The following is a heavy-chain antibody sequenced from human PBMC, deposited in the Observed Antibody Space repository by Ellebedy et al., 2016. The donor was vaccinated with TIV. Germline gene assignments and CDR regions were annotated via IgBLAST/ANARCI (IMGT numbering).Heavy chain of an antibody. J-gene: IGHJ4*02. Sequence: GGSLRLXXTASGFTFSDYYMSWIRQAPGKGLEWLSFIAPGGSRISYADSVKGRFTISRDNAKNSLFLQMSSLGAGDTAVYYCAITHPNDCSSTSCYILGHWGQGTLVTVSS. CDR2: IAPGGSRI. CDR3: AITHPNDCSSTSCYILGH. D-gene: IGHD2-2*01. CDR1: GFTFSDYY. V-gene: IGHV3-11*01.